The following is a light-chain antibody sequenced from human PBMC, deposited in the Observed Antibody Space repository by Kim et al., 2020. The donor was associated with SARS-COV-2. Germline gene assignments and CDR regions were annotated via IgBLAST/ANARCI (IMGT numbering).Light chain of an antibody. CDR1: SRVVGGDNQ. CDR2: EVS. V-gene: IGLV2-8*01. CDR3: ISYAGSNNLV. J-gene: IGLJ2*01. Sequence: LPVTLSCPGPSRVVGGDNQVSWYQQRPGKAPKHMIYEVSKRPSGVPDRFSGSKSGNAASLTVSGLQAGDEAGYFCISYAGSNNLVFGGGAQLTVL.